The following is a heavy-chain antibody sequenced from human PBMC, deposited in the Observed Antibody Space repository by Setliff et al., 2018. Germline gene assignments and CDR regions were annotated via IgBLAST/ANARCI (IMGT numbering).Heavy chain of an antibody. J-gene: IGHJ5*02. CDR3: ARDRSALVRGVVHHNYYDP. CDR2: ISYSGNT. V-gene: IGHV4-31*03. D-gene: IGHD3-10*01. Sequence: SETLSLTCTVSGASIRSGTFYWSWIRLHPGKGLEWIGYISYSGNTYYNPSFEGRLALSVDASMNQFSLRLNSVTAADSAIYYCARDRSALVRGVVHHNYYDPWGQGNKVTVSS. CDR1: GASIRSGTFY.